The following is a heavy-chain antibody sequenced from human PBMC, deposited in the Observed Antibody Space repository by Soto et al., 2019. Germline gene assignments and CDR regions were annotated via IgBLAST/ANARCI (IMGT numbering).Heavy chain of an antibody. J-gene: IGHJ6*02. CDR3: ARVGCRGGSCSSRGGLYYGMDV. D-gene: IGHD2-15*01. CDR1: GFTFSDYS. V-gene: IGHV3-21*01. CDR2: VSGSGSYT. Sequence: GGSLRLSCAASGFTFSDYSMNWVRQAPGKGPEWVSSVSGSGSYTQYADSVKGRFTISRDNAKNSLCLQVNSLRAEGTAVYYCARVGCRGGSCSSRGGLYYGMDVWGQGTTVTVSS.